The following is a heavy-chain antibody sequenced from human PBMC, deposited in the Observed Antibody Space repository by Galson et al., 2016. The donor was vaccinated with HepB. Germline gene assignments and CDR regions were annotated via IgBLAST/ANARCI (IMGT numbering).Heavy chain of an antibody. J-gene: IGHJ4*02. CDR1: GASIDSSTDY. CDR2: IFSTGSS. Sequence: SETLSLTCTVSGASIDSSTDYWGWVRHPPGKGLEWVGSIFSTGSSYYNPSLGSRVSLSLDTSKNRISSTLTSVTAGDTAVYYCARTGYCGGTTCRDSWGQGTLVTVSS. CDR3: ARTGYCGGTTCRDS. D-gene: IGHD5-12*01. V-gene: IGHV4-39*01.